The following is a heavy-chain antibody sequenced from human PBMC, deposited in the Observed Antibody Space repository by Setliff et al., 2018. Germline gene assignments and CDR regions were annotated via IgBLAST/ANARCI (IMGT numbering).Heavy chain of an antibody. CDR2: IFGSWST. CDR1: RGSINSHY. Sequence: SETLSLTCTVSRGSINSHYWSWIRQPAGKGLEWIGRIFGSWSTNYNPSLKGRATLSIDASKKQFSLKLTSVTAADTAVYYCARMSGFLYMDVWGKGTTVTVSS. CDR3: ARMSGFLYMDV. D-gene: IGHD3-3*01. V-gene: IGHV4-4*07. J-gene: IGHJ6*03.